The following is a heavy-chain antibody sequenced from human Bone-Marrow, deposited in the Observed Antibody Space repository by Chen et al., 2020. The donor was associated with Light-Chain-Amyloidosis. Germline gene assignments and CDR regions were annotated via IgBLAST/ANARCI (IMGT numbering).Heavy chain of an antibody. J-gene: IGHJ4*02. Sequence: QVQLVESGGGVVQPGESLRLSCVASGFTFSKYAMHWVRQAPGKGLEGWAVIWKDGNNDHVESVKGRFAFSRDNYKNTLNLQMNSLRAEDTAVYYCARDSIEGPTDFDHWGQGTLVTVSS. CDR2: IWKDGNN. V-gene: IGHV3-33*01. D-gene: IGHD6-6*01. CDR1: GFTFSKYA. CDR3: ARDSIEGPTDFDH.